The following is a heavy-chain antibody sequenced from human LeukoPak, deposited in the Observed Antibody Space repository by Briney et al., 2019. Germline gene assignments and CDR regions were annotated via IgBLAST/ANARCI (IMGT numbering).Heavy chain of an antibody. CDR1: GFTLSNAW. CDR2: IKSKTNGETR. Sequence: PGGSLRLSCAASGFTLSNAWMNWVRQAPGKGLEWVGLIKSKTNGETRDYAAPVKGRFTISRDNSKNTLYLQMNSLRAEDTAVYYCAKVKSVQNMIFDYWGQGTLVTVSS. D-gene: IGHD1-1*01. V-gene: IGHV3-15*01. J-gene: IGHJ4*02. CDR3: AKVKSVQNMIFDY.